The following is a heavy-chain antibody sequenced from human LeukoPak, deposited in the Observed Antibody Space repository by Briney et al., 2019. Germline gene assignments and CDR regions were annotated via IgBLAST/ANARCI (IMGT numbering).Heavy chain of an antibody. D-gene: IGHD1-7*01. J-gene: IGHJ6*03. Sequence: QSGGSLRLSCAASGFTFSSYWMNWVRQAPGKGLEWVSYISSSGSTIYYADSVKGRFTISRDNAKNSLYLQMNSLRAEDTAVYYRARDFSLPWNSDYYYYYMDVWGKGTTVTVSS. CDR1: GFTFSSYW. CDR2: ISSSGSTI. CDR3: ARDFSLPWNSDYYYYYMDV. V-gene: IGHV3-48*04.